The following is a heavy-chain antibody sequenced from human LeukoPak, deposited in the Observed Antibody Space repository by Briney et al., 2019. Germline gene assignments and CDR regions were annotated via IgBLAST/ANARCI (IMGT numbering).Heavy chain of an antibody. V-gene: IGHV3-30*02. CDR1: GFTFSSYG. Sequence: GGSLRLSCAASGFTFSSYGMHWVRQAPGKGLEWVAFIRYDGSNKYYADSVKGQFTIPRDNSKNTLYLQMNSLRAEDTAVYYCAKDQGITIFGVVPDYWGQGTLVTVSS. D-gene: IGHD3-3*01. J-gene: IGHJ4*02. CDR2: IRYDGSNK. CDR3: AKDQGITIFGVVPDY.